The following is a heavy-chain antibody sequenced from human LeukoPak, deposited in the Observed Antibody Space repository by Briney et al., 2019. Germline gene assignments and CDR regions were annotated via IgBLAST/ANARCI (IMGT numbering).Heavy chain of an antibody. V-gene: IGHV3-21*01. CDR1: GFTFSSYA. D-gene: IGHD3-16*01. CDR3: AKNLPARKHQGEVHLSFDY. J-gene: IGHJ4*02. Sequence: PGGSLRLSCAASGFTFSSYAMSWVRQAPGKGLEWVSSISSSSSYIYYADSLKGRFTISRDNAKNSLYLQMNSLRAEDTAVYYCAKNLPARKHQGEVHLSFDYLGQGTLVTVSS. CDR2: ISSSSSYI.